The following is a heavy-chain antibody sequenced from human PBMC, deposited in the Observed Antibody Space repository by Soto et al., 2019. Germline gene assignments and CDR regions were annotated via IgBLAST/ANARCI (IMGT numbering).Heavy chain of an antibody. V-gene: IGHV3-30*04. J-gene: IGHJ4*02. Sequence: GGSLRLSCAASGFTFSSYAMHWVRQAPGKGLEWVAVISYDGSNKYYADSVKGRFTISRDNSKNTLYLQMNSLRAEDTAVYYCARVWGNWGIDYWGQGTLVTVSS. CDR2: ISYDGSNK. CDR3: ARVWGNWGIDY. D-gene: IGHD3-16*01. CDR1: GFTFSSYA.